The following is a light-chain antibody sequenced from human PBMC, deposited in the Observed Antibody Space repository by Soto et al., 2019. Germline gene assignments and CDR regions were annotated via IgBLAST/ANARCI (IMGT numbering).Light chain of an antibody. J-gene: IGLJ1*01. CDR3: CSYAGVSTCV. V-gene: IGLV2-23*02. CDR1: SSDVGSYDL. Sequence: QSVLTQPASVSGSPGQSITISCTGTSSDVGSYDLVSWYQQHPGKAPRLIIYEVTKRPSGVSNRFSGSKSGSTASLTFSGLQAEDEADYFCCSYAGVSTCVFGTGTKVTVL. CDR2: EVT.